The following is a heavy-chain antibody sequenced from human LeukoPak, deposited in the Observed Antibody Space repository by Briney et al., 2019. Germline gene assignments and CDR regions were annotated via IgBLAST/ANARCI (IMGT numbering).Heavy chain of an antibody. Sequence: GGSLRLSCAASGFTFSSYAMHWVRQAPGKGLEWVSYISSSSSTIYYADSVKGRFTISRDNAKNSLYLQMNSLRAEDTAVYYCARDIGYYDFWSGSGPGGYYFDYWGQGTLVTVSS. CDR3: ARDIGYYDFWSGSGPGGYYFDY. V-gene: IGHV3-48*01. CDR2: ISSSSSTI. D-gene: IGHD3-3*01. J-gene: IGHJ4*02. CDR1: GFTFSSYA.